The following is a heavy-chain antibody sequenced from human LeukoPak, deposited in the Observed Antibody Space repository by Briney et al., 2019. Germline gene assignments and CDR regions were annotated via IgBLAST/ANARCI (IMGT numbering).Heavy chain of an antibody. D-gene: IGHD2-21*01. CDR2: IQYDGSEI. CDR1: GFYFGSFW. J-gene: IGHJ4*02. V-gene: IGHV3-7*01. Sequence: PGGSLRLSCVVSGFYFGSFWMTWVRQAPGKGLDWVANIQYDGSEIYYADSVKGRFTISRDNANSSLYLQLNNLRVEDTAVYYCARSYQLDYWGQGTLVTVSS. CDR3: ARSYQLDY.